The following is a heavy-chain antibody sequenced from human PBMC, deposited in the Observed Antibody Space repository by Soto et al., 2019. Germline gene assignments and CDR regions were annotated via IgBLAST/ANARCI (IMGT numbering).Heavy chain of an antibody. Sequence: PGGSLRLSCVASGHTFQNYAMTWVRQAPGKGLEWVSGISGSGGSTYYADSVRGRFTISRDNAKNSVYLQMNFLRAEDTAVYHCARSISAIPGAYWGQGTPVTVSS. V-gene: IGHV3-23*01. CDR3: ARSISAIPGAY. CDR1: GHTFQNYA. D-gene: IGHD2-21*02. J-gene: IGHJ4*02. CDR2: ISGSGGST.